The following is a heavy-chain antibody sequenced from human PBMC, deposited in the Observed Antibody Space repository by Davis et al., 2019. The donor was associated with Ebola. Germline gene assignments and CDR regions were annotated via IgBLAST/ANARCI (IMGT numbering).Heavy chain of an antibody. D-gene: IGHD4-17*01. CDR3: ARATLYGTYVN. J-gene: IGHJ4*02. CDR2: TSWNGGNI. V-gene: IGHV3-9*02. Sequence: PGGSLRLSCAASGFTSDAYAMPRVRQVPGKGLQWVASTSWNGGNIGYADSVKGRFTISRDNAKSSLSLQMNSLRGDDTALYHCARATLYGTYVNWGQGTQVTVSS. CDR1: GFTSDAYA.